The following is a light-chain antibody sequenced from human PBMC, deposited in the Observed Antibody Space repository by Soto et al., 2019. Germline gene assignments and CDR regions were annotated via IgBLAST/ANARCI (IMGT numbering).Light chain of an antibody. V-gene: IGKV3-20*01. CDR3: QQYGGSPSIT. CDR2: GES. Sequence: EIVMTQSPATLSVSPGERATLSCRASQSVSSNLAWYQQKPGQAPRLLIYGESRRATGIPDRFSGSGSGTDFTLAIRRLEPEDSAVYYCQQYGGSPSITFGHGTRLEIK. CDR1: QSVSSN. J-gene: IGKJ5*01.